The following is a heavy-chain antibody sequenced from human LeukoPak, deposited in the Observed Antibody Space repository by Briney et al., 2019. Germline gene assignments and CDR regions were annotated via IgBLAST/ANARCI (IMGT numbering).Heavy chain of an antibody. J-gene: IGHJ6*02. CDR1: GGSFSDYY. V-gene: IGHV4-34*01. CDR2: INHSGST. CDR3: ARPYCSSTSCHPRRYYYYGMDV. D-gene: IGHD2-2*01. Sequence: SETLSLTCAVYGGSFSDYYWSWIRQPPGKGLEWIGEINHSGSTNYNPSLKSRVTISVDTSKNQFSLKLSSVTAADTAVYYCARPYCSSTSCHPRRYYYYGMDVWGQGTTVTVSS.